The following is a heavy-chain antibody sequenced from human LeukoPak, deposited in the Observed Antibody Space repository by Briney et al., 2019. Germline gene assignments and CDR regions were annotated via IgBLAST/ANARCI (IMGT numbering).Heavy chain of an antibody. CDR2: INPSGGST. D-gene: IGHD2-21*02. V-gene: IGHV1-46*01. CDR1: GYTFTRSY. CDR3: ARAYGEYCGGDCYSLGY. J-gene: IGHJ4*02. Sequence: ASVKVSCTASGYTFTRSYMHWVRQAPGQGLEWMGIINPSGGSTSYAQKFQGRVTMTTDTSTSTVYMELSRLRAEDTAAYYCARAYGEYCGGDCYSLGYWGQGTLVTVST.